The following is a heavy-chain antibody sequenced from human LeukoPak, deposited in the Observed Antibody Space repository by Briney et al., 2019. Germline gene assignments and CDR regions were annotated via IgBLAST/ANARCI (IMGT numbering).Heavy chain of an antibody. CDR2: IIPIFGTA. Sequence: SVKVSCKASGGTFSSYAISWVRQAPGQGIEWMGRIIPIFGTANYAQKFQGRVTITTDESTSTAYMELSSLRSEDTAVYYCARETVDTQPTFDYWGQGTLVTVSS. J-gene: IGHJ4*02. D-gene: IGHD4-23*01. V-gene: IGHV1-69*05. CDR1: GGTFSSYA. CDR3: ARETVDTQPTFDY.